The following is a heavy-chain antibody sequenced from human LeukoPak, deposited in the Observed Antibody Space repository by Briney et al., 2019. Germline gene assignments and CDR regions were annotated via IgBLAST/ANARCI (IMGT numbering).Heavy chain of an antibody. J-gene: IGHJ6*02. D-gene: IGHD6-13*01. CDR2: ISSSDSTI. V-gene: IGHV3-48*03. CDR1: GFTFSSYE. CDR3: ARDLYSSSWKYYYGMDV. Sequence: GGFLRLSCAASGFTFSSYEMNWVRQAPGKGLEWVSYISSSDSTIYYADSVKGRFTISRDNAKNSLYLQMNSLRAEDTAVYYCARDLYSSSWKYYYGMDVWGQGTTVTVPS.